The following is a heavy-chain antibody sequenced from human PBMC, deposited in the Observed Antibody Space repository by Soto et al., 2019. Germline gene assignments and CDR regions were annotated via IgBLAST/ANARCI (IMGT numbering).Heavy chain of an antibody. V-gene: IGHV3-53*01. J-gene: IGHJ6*02. Sequence: GSLRLSCAASGFTVSSNYMSWVRQAPGKGLEWVSVIYSGGSTYYADSVKGRFTISRDNSKNTLYLQMNSLRAEDTAVYYCARELVGPLYYGMDVWGQGTTVTVSS. D-gene: IGHD2-8*02. CDR2: IYSGGST. CDR1: GFTVSSNY. CDR3: ARELVGPLYYGMDV.